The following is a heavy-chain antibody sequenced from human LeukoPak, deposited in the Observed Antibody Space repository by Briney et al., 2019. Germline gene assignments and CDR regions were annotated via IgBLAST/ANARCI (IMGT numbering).Heavy chain of an antibody. CDR1: GFTVSSNY. V-gene: IGHV3-30-3*01. J-gene: IGHJ4*02. CDR2: ISYDGSNN. D-gene: IGHD1-7*01. Sequence: GGSLRLSCAASGFTVSSNYMSWVRQAPGKGLEWVAAISYDGSNNYYADSLKGRFTISRDNSKNTLYLQMNSLRAEDTAVYYCARETTRRLDYWGQGTLVTVSS. CDR3: ARETTRRLDY.